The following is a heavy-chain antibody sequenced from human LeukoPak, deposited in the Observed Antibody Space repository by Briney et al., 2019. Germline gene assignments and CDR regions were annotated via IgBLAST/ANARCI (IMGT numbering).Heavy chain of an antibody. CDR3: AIGRYCSSTSCRNWFDP. Sequence: GSSVKLSCKASGGTFSSYAISCVRQAPGQGLEWRGGITPMFGTGNYAQKLQGRVTITTAESTSTAYMQLRSLRSEATAVYYCAIGRYCSSTSCRNWFDPWGQGTLVTVSS. D-gene: IGHD2-2*01. V-gene: IGHV1-69*05. J-gene: IGHJ5*02. CDR1: GGTFSSYA. CDR2: ITPMFGTG.